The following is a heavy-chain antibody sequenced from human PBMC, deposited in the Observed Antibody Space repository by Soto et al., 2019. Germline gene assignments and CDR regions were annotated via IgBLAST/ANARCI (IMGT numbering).Heavy chain of an antibody. CDR2: ISYDGSNK. V-gene: IGHV3-30*18. D-gene: IGHD7-27*01. CDR3: AKDWGGRLDF. Sequence: GGSLRLSCAASGFTFSSYGMHWVRQAPGKGLEWVTIISYDGSNKNYGDSVKSRFTVSRDNPGNTLSLQMNSLRPEDTGIYYCAKDWGGRLDFWGQGAWVTVSS. J-gene: IGHJ4*02. CDR1: GFTFSSYG.